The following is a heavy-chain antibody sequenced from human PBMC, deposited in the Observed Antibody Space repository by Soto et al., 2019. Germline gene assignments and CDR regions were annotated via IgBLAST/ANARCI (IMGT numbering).Heavy chain of an antibody. V-gene: IGHV3-7*01. J-gene: IGHJ4*02. CDR3: ARVYAPRYFDY. D-gene: IGHD2-2*01. Sequence: PGGSLRLSCAASGFTFSSYGMHWVRQAPGKGLEWVANIKQDGSEKYYVDSMKGRFTISRDNAKNSLFLQMNNLRVEDTAVYYWARVYAPRYFDYWAKGTLVTVSS. CDR2: IKQDGSEK. CDR1: GFTFSSYG.